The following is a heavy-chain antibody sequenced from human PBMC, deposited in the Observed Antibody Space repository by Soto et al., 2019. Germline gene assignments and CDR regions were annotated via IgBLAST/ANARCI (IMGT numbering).Heavy chain of an antibody. D-gene: IGHD5-18*01. CDR3: ASGIQLWLRRINNGYSG. J-gene: IGHJ4*02. CDR1: GGTFSTYA. V-gene: IGHV1-69*12. CDR2: IIPMFGIA. Sequence: QVQLVQSGAEVKKPESSVKVSCKAPGGTFSTYAISWVRQAPGQGLEWMGGIIPMFGIANYAQRFQDRVKITADESTNTVYMELSSLRSEDTAVYFCASGIQLWLRRINNGYSGWGQGTLVTVSS.